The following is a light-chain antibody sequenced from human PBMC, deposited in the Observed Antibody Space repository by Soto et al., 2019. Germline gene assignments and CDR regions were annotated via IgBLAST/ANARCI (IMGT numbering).Light chain of an antibody. Sequence: DIQLTQSPSSLSASVGDRVSFTCRASQGIRNDLAWFQQKAGKAPRRLIYGASSLQSGVPNRFSGSGSGTEFTLTIDSLQPEDLAVYYCLQYNDYPRTFGQGTKVHIK. V-gene: IGKV1-17*01. J-gene: IGKJ1*01. CDR3: LQYNDYPRT. CDR1: QGIRND. CDR2: GAS.